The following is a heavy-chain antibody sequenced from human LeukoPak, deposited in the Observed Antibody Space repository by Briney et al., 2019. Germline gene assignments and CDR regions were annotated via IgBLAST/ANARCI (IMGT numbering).Heavy chain of an antibody. Sequence: LVKISCKASGSTFSSYTISWERQAPGQGLEWMGRIIPILGIANYAQKFQGRVTITADKSTSTAYMELSSLRSEDTAVYYCARDRGWLQFDYWGQGTLVTVSS. J-gene: IGHJ4*02. CDR1: GSTFSSYT. CDR3: ARDRGWLQFDY. D-gene: IGHD5-24*01. CDR2: IIPILGIA. V-gene: IGHV1-69*04.